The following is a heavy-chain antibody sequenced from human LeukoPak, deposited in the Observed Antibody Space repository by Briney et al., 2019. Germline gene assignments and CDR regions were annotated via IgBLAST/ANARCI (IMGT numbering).Heavy chain of an antibody. CDR1: GGSISDYY. D-gene: IGHD1-26*01. J-gene: IGHJ6*02. Sequence: SETLPLACTVSGGSISDYYWSCIRQSAGKGLEWIGRMYISGASNYNPSLKSRVTMSLDTSKNQISLKLNSVTAADTAVYYCARNEVGPTIYGMDVWGQGTTVTVSS. CDR3: ARNEVGPTIYGMDV. V-gene: IGHV4-4*07. CDR2: MYISGAS.